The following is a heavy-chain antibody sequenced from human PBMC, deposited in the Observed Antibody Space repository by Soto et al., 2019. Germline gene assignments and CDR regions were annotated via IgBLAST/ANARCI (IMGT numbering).Heavy chain of an antibody. V-gene: IGHV3-30*18. Sequence: GGSLRLSCAASGFTFSSYGMHWVRQAPGKGLEWVAVISYDGSNKYYADSVKGRFTISRDDSKNTLYLQMNSLRAEDTAVYYCAKDQGYSSGWEMWFDPWGQGTLVTVSS. CDR1: GFTFSSYG. CDR3: AKDQGYSSGWEMWFDP. J-gene: IGHJ5*02. CDR2: ISYDGSNK. D-gene: IGHD6-19*01.